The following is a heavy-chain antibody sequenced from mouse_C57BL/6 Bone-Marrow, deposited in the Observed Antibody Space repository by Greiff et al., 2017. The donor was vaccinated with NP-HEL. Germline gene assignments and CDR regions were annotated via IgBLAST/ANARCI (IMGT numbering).Heavy chain of an antibody. CDR2: IRNKANGYTT. V-gene: IGHV7-3*01. CDR1: GFTFTDYY. J-gene: IGHJ2*01. Sequence: EVQLQESGGGLVQPGGSLSLSCAASGFTFTDYYMSWVRQPPGKALEWLGFIRNKANGYTTEYSASVKGRFTISRDNSQSILYLQMNALRAEDSATYYCARYPLFDYWGQGTTLTVSS. CDR3: ARYPLFDY.